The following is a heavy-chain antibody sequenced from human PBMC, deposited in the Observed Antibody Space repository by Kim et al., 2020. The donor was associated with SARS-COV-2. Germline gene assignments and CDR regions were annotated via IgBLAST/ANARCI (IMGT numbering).Heavy chain of an antibody. Sequence: GGSLRLSCAASGFTVSSNYMSWVRQAPGKGLEWVSVIYSGGSTYYADSVKGRFTISRDNSKNTLYLQMNSLRAEDTAVYYCARDSRTYDSSGYYSLFDYWGQGTLVTGSS. V-gene: IGHV3-53*01. CDR2: IYSGGST. D-gene: IGHD3-22*01. J-gene: IGHJ4*02. CDR3: ARDSRTYDSSGYYSLFDY. CDR1: GFTVSSNY.